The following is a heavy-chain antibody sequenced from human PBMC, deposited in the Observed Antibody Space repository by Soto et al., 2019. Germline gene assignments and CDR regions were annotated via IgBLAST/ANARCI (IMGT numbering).Heavy chain of an antibody. CDR2: IYYSGST. D-gene: IGHD3-3*01. V-gene: IGHV4-59*01. J-gene: IGHJ6*03. CDR1: GGSISSYY. Sequence: SSETLSLTCTVSGGSISSYYWSWIRQPPGKGLEWIGYIYYSGSTNYNPSLKSRVTISVDTSKNQFSLKLSSVTAADTAVYYCARDHGDYDFWSGPYYYYMDVWGKGTTVTVSS. CDR3: ARDHGDYDFWSGPYYYYMDV.